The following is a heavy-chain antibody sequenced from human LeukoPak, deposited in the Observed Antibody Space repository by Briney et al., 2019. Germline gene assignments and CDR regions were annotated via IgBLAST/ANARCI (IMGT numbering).Heavy chain of an antibody. CDR2: IYTSGST. CDR3: ARGSFDYYGSGSYFTLFDY. J-gene: IGHJ4*02. CDR1: GGSISSYY. Sequence: PSETLSLTCTVSGGSISSYYWSWIRQPAGKGLEWIGRIYTSGSTNYNPSLKSRVTMSVDTSKNQFSLKLSSVTAADTAVYYCARGSFDYYGSGSYFTLFDYWGQGTLVTVSS. D-gene: IGHD3-10*01. V-gene: IGHV4-4*07.